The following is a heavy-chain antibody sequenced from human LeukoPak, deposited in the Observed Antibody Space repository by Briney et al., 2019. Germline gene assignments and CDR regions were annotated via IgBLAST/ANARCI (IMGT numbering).Heavy chain of an antibody. V-gene: IGHV4-34*01. CDR2: INHSGGT. D-gene: IGHD2-15*01. Sequence: SETLSLTCAVYGGSFSGYYWSWIRQPPGKGLEWIGEINHSGGTNYNPSLKSRVTISVDTSKNQFSLKLSSVTAADTAVYYCARDRGYCSGGSCYSPGYFDYWGQGTLVTVSS. J-gene: IGHJ4*02. CDR3: ARDRGYCSGGSCYSPGYFDY. CDR1: GGSFSGYY.